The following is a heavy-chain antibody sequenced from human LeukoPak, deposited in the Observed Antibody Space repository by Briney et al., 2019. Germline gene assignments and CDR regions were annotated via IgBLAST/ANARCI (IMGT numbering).Heavy chain of an antibody. J-gene: IGHJ6*02. D-gene: IGHD3-10*01. CDR3: ARGNMVQGVIIGMDV. V-gene: IGHV4-59*01. CDR2: IYYSGST. CDR1: GGSISSYY. Sequence: SETLSLTCTVSGGSISSYYWSWIRQPPGKGLEWIGYIYYSGSTNYNPSLKSRVTISVDTSKNQFSLKLSSVTAADTAVYYCARGNMVQGVIIGMDVWGQGTTVTVSS.